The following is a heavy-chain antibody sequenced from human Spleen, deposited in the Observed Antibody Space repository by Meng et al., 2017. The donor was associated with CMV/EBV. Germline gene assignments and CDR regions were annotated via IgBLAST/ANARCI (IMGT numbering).Heavy chain of an antibody. V-gene: IGHV1-69*10. Sequence: SVKVSCKASGGTFSSHTISWVRQAPGQGLEWMGGIIPILGIANYAQKFQGRVTITADKSTSTAYMELSSLRSDDTAVYYCARSSRPYYHDNYGVGNWFDPWGQGTLVTVSS. CDR2: IIPILGIA. J-gene: IGHJ5*02. CDR3: ARSSRPYYHDNYGVGNWFDP. CDR1: GGTFSSHT. D-gene: IGHD3-22*01.